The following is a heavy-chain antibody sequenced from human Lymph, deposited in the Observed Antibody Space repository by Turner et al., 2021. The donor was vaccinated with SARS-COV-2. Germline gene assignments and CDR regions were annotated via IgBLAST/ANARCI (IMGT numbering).Heavy chain of an antibody. Sequence: QVQLVESGGGVVQPGRSLRLSCAASGFTFSSYAMHWVRQVPGKGLEWVAVISYDGSNKYYADSVKGRFTISRDNSKNTLYLQVNSLRAEDTAVFYCATLFTIPYYSDSSGYYTDYWGQGTLVTVSS. CDR1: GFTFSSYA. CDR3: ATLFTIPYYSDSSGYYTDY. CDR2: ISYDGSNK. V-gene: IGHV3-30*04. D-gene: IGHD3-22*01. J-gene: IGHJ4*02.